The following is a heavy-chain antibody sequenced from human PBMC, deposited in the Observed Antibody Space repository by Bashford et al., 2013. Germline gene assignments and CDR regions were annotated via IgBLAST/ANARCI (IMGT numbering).Heavy chain of an antibody. CDR3: AGLQGGDIGGYLDS. D-gene: IGHD3-10*01. V-gene: IGHV5-51*01. J-gene: IGHJ4*02. Sequence: WVRQMPGKGLEWMGIIHPSDTDTRYSPSFQGQVTISADRSTSTAYLHWSSLEASDTATYYCAGLQGGDIGGYLDSWGQGTLVTVSS. CDR2: IHPSDTDT.